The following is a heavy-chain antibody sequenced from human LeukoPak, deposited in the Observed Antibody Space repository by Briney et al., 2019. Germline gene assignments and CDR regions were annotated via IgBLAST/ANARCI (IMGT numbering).Heavy chain of an antibody. Sequence: GAAVKVSCKASGYSFTSYGISWVRQAPGQGLEWMGWISPYNGKTNYPQKLQGRVTMTTDTSTSTAYMELRSLRSDDTAVYYCARVPVFSRYPDYWGQGTLVTVSS. CDR3: ARVPVFSRYPDY. D-gene: IGHD6-13*01. CDR1: GYSFTSYG. J-gene: IGHJ4*02. CDR2: ISPYNGKT. V-gene: IGHV1-18*01.